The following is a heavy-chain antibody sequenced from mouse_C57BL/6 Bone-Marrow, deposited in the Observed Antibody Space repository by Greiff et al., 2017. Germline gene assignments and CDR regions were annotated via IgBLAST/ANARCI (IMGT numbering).Heavy chain of an antibody. D-gene: IGHD2-2*01. V-gene: IGHV14-4*01. J-gene: IGHJ3*01. CDR3: TTWNIYYGYGGPAY. Sequence: EVQLQQSGAELVRPGASVKLSCTASGFNIKDDYMHWVKQRPEKGLEWIGVIDPENGDTDYASKFQGKATITADTYAKTAYLQLSSLTSEDTAVYYCTTWNIYYGYGGPAYWGQGTLVTVSA. CDR1: GFNIKDDY. CDR2: IDPENGDT.